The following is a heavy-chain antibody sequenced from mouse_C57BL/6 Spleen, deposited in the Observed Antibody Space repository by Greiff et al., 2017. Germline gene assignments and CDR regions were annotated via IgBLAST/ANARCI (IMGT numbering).Heavy chain of an antibody. D-gene: IGHD1-1*01. J-gene: IGHJ3*01. CDR2: IYPGSGST. CDR3: ARPYYGSSSAWFAY. V-gene: IGHV1-55*01. CDR1: GYTFTSYW. Sequence: QVQLQQPGAELVKPGASVKMSCKASGYTFTSYWITWVKQRPGQGLEWIGDIYPGSGSTNYNEKFKSKATLTVDTSSSTAYMQLSSLTSEDSAVYYCARPYYGSSSAWFAYWGQGTLVTVSA.